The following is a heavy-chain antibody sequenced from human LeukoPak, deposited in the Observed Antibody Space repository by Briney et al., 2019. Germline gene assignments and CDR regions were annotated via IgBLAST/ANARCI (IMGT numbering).Heavy chain of an antibody. D-gene: IGHD2-15*01. CDR2: TDSRGSGQ. CDR1: GFTFSSYE. V-gene: IGHV3-21*01. CDR3: AREGSIVPHQDLDY. J-gene: IGHJ4*02. Sequence: GGSLRLSCAASGFTFSSYEMNWVRQAPGKGLEWVSSTDSRGSGQYYTDSVKGRFTISRDNAKNTLYLQMNSLRAEDTAVYYCAREGSIVPHQDLDYWGQVTLVTVSS.